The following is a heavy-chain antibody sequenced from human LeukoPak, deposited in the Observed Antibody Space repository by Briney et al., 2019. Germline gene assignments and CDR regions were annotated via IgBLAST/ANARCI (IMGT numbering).Heavy chain of an antibody. Sequence: PWASVKVSCKASGHTFTGYYMHWVRQAPGQGLEWMGWINPNSGGTNYAQKFQGRVTMTRDTSISTAYMELSRLRSDDTAVYYCARGRGYSGYDLGIWGQGTMVTVSS. CDR3: ARGRGYSGYDLGI. V-gene: IGHV1-2*02. CDR2: INPNSGGT. CDR1: GHTFTGYY. D-gene: IGHD5-12*01. J-gene: IGHJ3*02.